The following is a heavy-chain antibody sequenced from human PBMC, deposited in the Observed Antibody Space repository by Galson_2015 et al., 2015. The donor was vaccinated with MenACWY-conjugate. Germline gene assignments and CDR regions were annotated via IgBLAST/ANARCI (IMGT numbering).Heavy chain of an antibody. D-gene: IGHD1-26*01. J-gene: IGHJ6*02. CDR1: GYSFTTYW. CDR2: ISPGDSNT. V-gene: IGHV5-51*01. CDR3: ARHPPGGRGLDV. Sequence: QSGAEVKKSGESLKISCLGSGYSFTTYWIAWVRQMPGRGLEWVGLISPGDSNTRYSPSFQGQVTISADKSISTAYLQWSSLKASDTAMYYCARHPPGGRGLDVWGQGTTVTVSS.